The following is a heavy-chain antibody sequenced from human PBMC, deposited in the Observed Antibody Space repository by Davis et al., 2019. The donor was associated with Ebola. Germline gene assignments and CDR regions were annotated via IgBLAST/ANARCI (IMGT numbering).Heavy chain of an antibody. V-gene: IGHV3-7*01. CDR1: GFTFNSYW. Sequence: PGGSLRLSCAASGFTFNSYWMSWVRQAPGKGPEWVASIKRGDGSDIYYADSVKGRFNISRDNAKNSLYLQMNSLRVEDTAVYYCARQARVDVWGQGTTVTVSS. CDR3: ARQARVDV. J-gene: IGHJ6*02. CDR2: IKRGDGSDI.